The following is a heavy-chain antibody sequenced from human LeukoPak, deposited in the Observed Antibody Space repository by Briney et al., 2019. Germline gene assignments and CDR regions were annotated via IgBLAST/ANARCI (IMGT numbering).Heavy chain of an antibody. CDR1: GYTFTGFY. V-gene: IGHV1-2*02. J-gene: IGHJ4*02. CDR2: INPKSGDT. Sequence: RASVKVSSKASGYTFTGFYIHWIPHAPGQGLEWMVWINPKSGDTNYAQKFLGRATVTRDTSVSTAYMELSRLKSDDTAVYYCARGIDEYWGQGTLVTVSS. CDR3: ARGIDEY.